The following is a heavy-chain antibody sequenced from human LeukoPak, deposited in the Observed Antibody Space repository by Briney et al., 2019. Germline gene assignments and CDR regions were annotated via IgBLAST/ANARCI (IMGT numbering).Heavy chain of an antibody. CDR1: GGSISSYY. CDR3: ARRIVATITSWFDP. D-gene: IGHD5-12*01. CDR2: IYYSGST. Sequence: SETLSLTCTVSGGSISSYYWSWIRQPPGKGLEWIGYIYYSGSTNYNPSLKRRVTISVDTSKNQFSLKLSSVTAADTAVYYCARRIVATITSWFDPWGQGTLVTVSS. J-gene: IGHJ5*02. V-gene: IGHV4-59*01.